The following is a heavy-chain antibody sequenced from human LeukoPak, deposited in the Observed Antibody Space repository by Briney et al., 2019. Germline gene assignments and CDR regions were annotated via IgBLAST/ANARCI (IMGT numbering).Heavy chain of an antibody. Sequence: GGSLRLSCAASGFSFDEHGMFWVRQAPGKGLEWVSVIYSGGSTYYADSVKGRFTISRDNSKNTLYLQMNSLRAEDTAVYYCARVEAVAGIDYWGQGTLVTVSS. CDR2: IYSGGST. CDR1: GFSFDEHG. D-gene: IGHD6-19*01. CDR3: ARVEAVAGIDY. V-gene: IGHV3-66*01. J-gene: IGHJ4*02.